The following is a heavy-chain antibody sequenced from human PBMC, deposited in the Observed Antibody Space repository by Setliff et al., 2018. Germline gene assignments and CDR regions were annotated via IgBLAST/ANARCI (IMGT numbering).Heavy chain of an antibody. CDR1: GFTFSSYA. Sequence: GGSLRLSCAAPGFTFSSYAMHWVRQAPGKGLEWVAVISYDGSNKYYADSVKGRFTISRDNSKNTLYLQMNSLRAEDTAVYYCAREGPTYGLISYWGQGTLVTVSS. V-gene: IGHV3-30-3*01. D-gene: IGHD4-17*01. J-gene: IGHJ4*02. CDR3: AREGPTYGLISY. CDR2: ISYDGSNK.